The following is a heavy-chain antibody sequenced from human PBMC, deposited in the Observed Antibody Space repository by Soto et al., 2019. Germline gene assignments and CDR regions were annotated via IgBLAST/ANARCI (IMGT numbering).Heavy chain of an antibody. CDR1: GFTFRDHY. CDR2: SRNKGAGYTT. J-gene: IGHJ4*02. CDR3: ARTRGGEGDLDY. Sequence: EVQLVESGGGLVQPGGSLRLSCAASGFTFRDHYMDWVRQAPGKGLEWIGRSRNKGAGYTTEYAASVKGRFSVSRDESNNILFLQMKGLKTEDKAIYYCARTRGGEGDLDYWGQGTLVTVSS. D-gene: IGHD3-16*01. V-gene: IGHV3-72*01.